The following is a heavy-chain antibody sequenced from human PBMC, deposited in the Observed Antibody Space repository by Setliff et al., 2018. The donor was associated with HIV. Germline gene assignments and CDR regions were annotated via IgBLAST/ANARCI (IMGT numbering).Heavy chain of an antibody. J-gene: IGHJ4*02. CDR2: IYPGDSDT. Sequence: GESLKISCKGSGYSFTNYWIGWVRQMPGKGLEWVGIIYPGDSDTTYSPSFQGQVTLSADKSISTAYLRLSSLAVSDTAIYYCARLGDFGDFGQYWGQGTLVTVSS. CDR1: GYSFTNYW. CDR3: ARLGDFGDFGQY. V-gene: IGHV5-51*01. D-gene: IGHD4-17*01.